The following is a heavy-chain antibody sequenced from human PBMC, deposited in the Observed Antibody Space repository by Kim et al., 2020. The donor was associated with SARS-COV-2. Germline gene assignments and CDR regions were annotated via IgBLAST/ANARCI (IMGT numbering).Heavy chain of an antibody. Sequence: GGSLRLSCAASGFTFDDYAMHWVRQAPGKGLEWVSGISWNSGSIGYADSVKGRFTISRDNAKNSLYLQMNSLRAEDTTLYYCAKDIYGSGSSYWCQGTLVTVSS. D-gene: IGHD3-10*01. CDR1: GFTFDDYA. V-gene: IGHV3-9*01. CDR2: ISWNSGSI. J-gene: IGHJ4*02. CDR3: AKDIYGSGSSY.